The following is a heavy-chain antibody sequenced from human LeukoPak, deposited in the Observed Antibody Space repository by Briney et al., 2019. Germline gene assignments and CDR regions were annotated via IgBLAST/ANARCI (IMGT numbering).Heavy chain of an antibody. CDR1: GFTFSSYG. CDR2: ISYDGSNK. V-gene: IGHV3-30*18. D-gene: IGHD6-6*01. CDR3: AKGRYSSSSGNWLDY. J-gene: IGHJ4*02. Sequence: GRSLRLSCAASGFTFSSYGMHWVRQAPGKGLEWVAVISYDGSNKYYADSVKGRFTISRDNAKNSLYLQMNSLRAEDMALYYCAKGRYSSSSGNWLDYWGREPWSPSPQ.